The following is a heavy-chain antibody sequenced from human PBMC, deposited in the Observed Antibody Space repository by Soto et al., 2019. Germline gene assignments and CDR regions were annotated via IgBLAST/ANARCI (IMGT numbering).Heavy chain of an antibody. D-gene: IGHD6-13*01. J-gene: IGHJ5*02. Sequence: GGSLRLSCAASGFTFSSYSMNWVRQAPGKGLEWVSYISSSSSSTIYYADSVKGRFTISRDNAKNSLYLQMNSLRAEDTAVYYCARIGAAAGTGTPSDPWGQGTLVTVSS. CDR1: GFTFSSYS. V-gene: IGHV3-48*01. CDR3: ARIGAAAGTGTPSDP. CDR2: ISSSSSSTI.